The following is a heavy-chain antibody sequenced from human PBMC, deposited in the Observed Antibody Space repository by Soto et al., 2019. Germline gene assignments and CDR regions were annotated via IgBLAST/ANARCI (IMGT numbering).Heavy chain of an antibody. J-gene: IGHJ6*03. V-gene: IGHV1-69*10. CDR2: IIPIFGIA. CDR3: ARGSADYGDYYYYYMDV. Sequence: ASVKVSCKASGRTFSSYAISWVRQAPGQGLEWMGGIIPIFGIANYAQKFQGRVTITADKSTSTAYMELSSLRSEDTAVYYCARGSADYGDYYYYYMDVWGKGTTVTVSS. D-gene: IGHD4-17*01. CDR1: GRTFSSYA.